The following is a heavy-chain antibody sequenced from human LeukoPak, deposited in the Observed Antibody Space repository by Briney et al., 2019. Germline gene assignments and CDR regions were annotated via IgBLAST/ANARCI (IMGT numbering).Heavy chain of an antibody. Sequence: GGSLRLSCAASGFTFSSYAMHWVRQAPGKGLEWVAVISYDGSNKYYADSVKGRFTISRDNSKNTLYLQMNSLRAEDTAVYYCARDRNTDFWSGYYTNYFDYWGQGTLVTVSS. CDR3: ARDRNTDFWSGYYTNYFDY. CDR1: GFTFSSYA. J-gene: IGHJ4*02. CDR2: ISYDGSNK. V-gene: IGHV3-30*04. D-gene: IGHD3-3*01.